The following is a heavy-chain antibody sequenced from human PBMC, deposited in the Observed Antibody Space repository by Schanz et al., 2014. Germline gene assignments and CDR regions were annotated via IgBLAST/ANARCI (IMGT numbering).Heavy chain of an antibody. Sequence: QVLLVQSGAEVKQPGASVKVSCKASGYTFTGYYIHWVRQAPGQGFEWMGWINPLSGATDYAPTFQGMVSMTRDTSISTAFMEVTRLVSADTAVYYCARRGPNCSNNACYHGWFDPWGQGTLVTVSS. CDR1: GYTFTGYY. CDR2: INPLSGAT. D-gene: IGHD4-4*01. CDR3: ARRGPNCSNNACYHGWFDP. V-gene: IGHV1-2*02. J-gene: IGHJ5*02.